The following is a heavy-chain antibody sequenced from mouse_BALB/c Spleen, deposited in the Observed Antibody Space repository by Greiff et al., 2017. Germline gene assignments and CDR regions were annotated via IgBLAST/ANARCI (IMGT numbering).Heavy chain of an antibody. Sequence: LQQPGSELVRPGASVKLSCKASGYSFTSYWMHWVKQRPGQGLEWLGNIYPGSGSTNYDEKFKSKATLTVDTSSSTAYMQLSILTSEDSAVYYCTRDYYGSSSFDYWGQGTTLTVSS. CDR2: IYPGSGST. J-gene: IGHJ2*01. CDR3: TRDYYGSSSFDY. V-gene: IGHV1S22*01. D-gene: IGHD1-1*01. CDR1: GYSFTSYW.